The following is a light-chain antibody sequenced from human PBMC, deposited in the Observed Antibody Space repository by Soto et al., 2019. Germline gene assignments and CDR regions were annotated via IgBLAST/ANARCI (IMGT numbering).Light chain of an antibody. CDR1: ASNIGANYD. CDR2: GTS. J-gene: IGLJ3*02. Sequence: QSVLTQPPSVSGDPGQRVTISCTGGASNIGANYDVHWYQQLPGTAPKLLIYGTSNRPSGVPDRFSGSKSGTSASLAITGLQAEDEAHYFCQSYDFTLGAFWVFGGGTKVTVL. V-gene: IGLV1-40*01. CDR3: QSYDFTLGAFWV.